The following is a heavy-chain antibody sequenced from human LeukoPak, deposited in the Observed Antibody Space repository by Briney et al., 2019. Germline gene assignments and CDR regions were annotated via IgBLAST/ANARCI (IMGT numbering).Heavy chain of an antibody. D-gene: IGHD3-22*01. V-gene: IGHV1-18*01. CDR3: ARRNISGYWYNYYYYMDV. CDR1: RYTFTSYG. CDR2: ISAYNGNT. J-gene: IGHJ6*03. Sequence: ASVKVSRKPSRYTFTSYGISWVRQAPRQGGEWMGWISAYNGNTNYAQKLQGRVTMTTDTSTSTAYMELRSLRSDDTAVYYCARRNISGYWYNYYYYMDVWGKGTTVTVSS.